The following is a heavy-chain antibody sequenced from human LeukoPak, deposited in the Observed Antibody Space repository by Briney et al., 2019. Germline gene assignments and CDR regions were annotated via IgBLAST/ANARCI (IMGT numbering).Heavy chain of an antibody. CDR3: ARDLGQYYDTSDNWFDP. Sequence: GGSLRLSCAASGFTFSSYGMHWVRQAPGKGLEWVAFIRYDGSKKHYADSVKGRFTISRDNAKNTLNLQMNSLRAEDTAVYYCARDLGQYYDTSDNWFDPWGQGTLVTVSS. J-gene: IGHJ5*02. CDR1: GFTFSSYG. V-gene: IGHV3-30*02. D-gene: IGHD3-22*01. CDR2: IRYDGSKK.